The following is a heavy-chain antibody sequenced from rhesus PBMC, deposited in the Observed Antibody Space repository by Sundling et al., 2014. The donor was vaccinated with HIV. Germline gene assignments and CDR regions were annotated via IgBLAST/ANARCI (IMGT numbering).Heavy chain of an antibody. J-gene: IGHJ6*01. V-gene: IGHV3-103*01. CDR2: ISSGGST. D-gene: IGHD6-13*01. Sequence: EVQLVESGGGLAKPGGSLRLSCAASGFTFSSYAMHWVRQAPGKGLEWVSAISSGGSTYYADSVKGRFTISRDNSKNTLSLQMNSLRAEDTAVYYCAKDTSSYSSWLSYGLDSWGQGVVVTVSS. CDR3: AKDTSSYSSWLSYGLDS. CDR1: GFTFSSYA.